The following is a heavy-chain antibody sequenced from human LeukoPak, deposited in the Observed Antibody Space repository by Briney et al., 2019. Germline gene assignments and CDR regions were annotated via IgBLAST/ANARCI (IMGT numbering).Heavy chain of an antibody. J-gene: IGHJ3*02. D-gene: IGHD3-22*01. Sequence: SQTLSLTCTVSGGSISSGDYYWSWIRQPPGKGLEWIGYIYYSGSTYYNPSLKSRVTISVDTSKNQFSLKLSSVTAADTAVYYCARSPSITMIVVPRGGAFDIWGQGTMVTVSS. CDR3: ARSPSITMIVVPRGGAFDI. CDR2: IYYSGST. V-gene: IGHV4-30-4*01. CDR1: GGSISSGDYY.